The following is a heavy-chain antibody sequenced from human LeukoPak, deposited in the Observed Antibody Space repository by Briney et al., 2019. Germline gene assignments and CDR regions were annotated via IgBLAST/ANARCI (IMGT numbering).Heavy chain of an antibody. CDR1: DGSISTYY. J-gene: IGHJ3*02. Sequence: SETLSLTCTVSDGSISTYYWSWIRQPPGKGLEWIGYIYYIGSTKYNPSLKSRVTISVDTSKNQFSLKVTSVTAADTALYYCARADLGYCSSTSCYWGDAFDIWGQGTMVTVSS. CDR3: ARADLGYCSSTSCYWGDAFDI. CDR2: IYYIGST. D-gene: IGHD2-2*01. V-gene: IGHV4-59*01.